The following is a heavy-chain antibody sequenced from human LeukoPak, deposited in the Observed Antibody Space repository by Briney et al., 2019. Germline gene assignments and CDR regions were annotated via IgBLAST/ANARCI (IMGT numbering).Heavy chain of an antibody. D-gene: IGHD2-15*01. V-gene: IGHV1-2*02. CDR2: INPNSGGT. Sequence: GASVKVSCKASGYTFTGYYMHWVRQAPGQGLEWMGWINPNSGGTNYAQKFQGRVTMTRDTSISTAYMELSRLRSDDTAVYYYARVLCSGGSCYYYSMDVWGKGTTVTVSS. CDR1: GYTFTGYY. CDR3: ARVLCSGGSCYYYSMDV. J-gene: IGHJ6*03.